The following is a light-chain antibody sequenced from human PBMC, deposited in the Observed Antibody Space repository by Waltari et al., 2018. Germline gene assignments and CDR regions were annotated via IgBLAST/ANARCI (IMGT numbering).Light chain of an antibody. J-gene: IGLJ2*01. CDR3: QAWDSGTVV. CDR1: KLGDKY. CDR2: QTS. Sequence: SYELTQAPSVSVSPGQTASITCSGDKLGDKYLNWYQHKPGQSPVLVIYQTSKRRSGIPGRFAGSISRKTATLTISAAQAMDEADYYCQAWDSGTVVFGGGTKLTVL. V-gene: IGLV3-1*01.